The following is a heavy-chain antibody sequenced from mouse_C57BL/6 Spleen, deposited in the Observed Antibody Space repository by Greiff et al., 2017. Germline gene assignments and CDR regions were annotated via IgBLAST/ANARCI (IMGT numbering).Heavy chain of an antibody. Sequence: QVQLKQPGAELVMPGASVKLSCKASGYTFTSYWMHWVKQRPGQGLEWIGEIDPSDSYTNYNQKFKGKSTLTVDKSSSTAYMQLSSLTSEDAAVYYCARELGRAMDDWGQGTSVTVSS. CDR1: GYTFTSYW. CDR3: ARELGRAMDD. D-gene: IGHD4-1*01. V-gene: IGHV1-69*01. CDR2: IDPSDSYT. J-gene: IGHJ4*01.